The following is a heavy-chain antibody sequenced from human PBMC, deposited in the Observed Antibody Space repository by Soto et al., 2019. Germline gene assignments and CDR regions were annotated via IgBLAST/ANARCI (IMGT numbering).Heavy chain of an antibody. Sequence: GASVKVSCKVSGYTLTELSMHWVRQAPGKGLEWMGGFDPEDGETIYAQKFQGRVTMTEDTSTDTAYMELSSLRSEDTAVYYCATDLLSSSWFYFDYWGQETLVTSPQ. J-gene: IGHJ4*02. V-gene: IGHV1-24*01. CDR2: FDPEDGET. CDR1: GYTLTELS. D-gene: IGHD6-13*01. CDR3: ATDLLSSSWFYFDY.